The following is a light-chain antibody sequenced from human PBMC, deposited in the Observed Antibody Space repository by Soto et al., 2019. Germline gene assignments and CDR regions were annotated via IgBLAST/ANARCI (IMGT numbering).Light chain of an antibody. CDR1: SSNIGINT. V-gene: IGLV1-44*01. CDR3: AAWDDSLNGWV. Sequence: QSVLTQPPSASGTPGQRVTISCSGGSSNIGINTVNWYQQLPGTAPKLLIYSNFHRPSGVPDRFSGSKSGTSASLAISGLQSDDEADFSCAAWDDSLNGWVFGGGTKLTVL. CDR2: SNF. J-gene: IGLJ3*02.